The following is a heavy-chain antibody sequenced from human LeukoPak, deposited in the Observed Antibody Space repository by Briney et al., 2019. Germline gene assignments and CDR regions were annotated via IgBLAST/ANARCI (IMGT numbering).Heavy chain of an antibody. D-gene: IGHD3-16*01. Sequence: GGTLRLSCAASGFTFSSYGMQWVRPAPGKGLEWVAVISYDGSNKYYADSVKGRFTISRDNSKNTLYLQMNSLRAEDTAVYYCAKGQGIRWGAFDIWGQGTMVTVSS. J-gene: IGHJ3*02. CDR1: GFTFSSYG. CDR2: ISYDGSNK. CDR3: AKGQGIRWGAFDI. V-gene: IGHV3-30*18.